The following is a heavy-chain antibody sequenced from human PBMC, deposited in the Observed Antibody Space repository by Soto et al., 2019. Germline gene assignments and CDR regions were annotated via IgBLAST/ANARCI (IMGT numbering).Heavy chain of an antibody. D-gene: IGHD2-15*01. CDR1: GFTVSSHA. CDR3: APHVACSGGSCQYDAFPI. CDR2: ITADGGT. V-gene: IGHV3-23*01. Sequence: EVQVLESGGGLVQPGGSLRLSCEGSGFTVSSHAMTWIRQAPGKGPEWVSTITADGGTYYADSVKGRFAMSRDTSESTLYLHMNSLGAEDTAAYYCAPHVACSGGSCQYDAFPIRGQGTMVTFSS. J-gene: IGHJ3*02.